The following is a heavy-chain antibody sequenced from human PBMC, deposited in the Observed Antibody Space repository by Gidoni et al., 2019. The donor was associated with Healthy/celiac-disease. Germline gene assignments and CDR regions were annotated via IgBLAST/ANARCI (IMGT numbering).Heavy chain of an antibody. CDR2: ISSSSSYI. V-gene: IGHV3-21*01. J-gene: IGHJ6*02. CDR1: GFTFSGYR. CDR3: ARDLVVVVPAASRPYYYGMDV. Sequence: EVQLVESGGGLAKPGGSLRLYWAASGFTFSGYRMNWVRQAPGKGLEWVSSISSSSSYIYYAVSVKGRFTISRDNAKNSLYLQMNSLRAEDTAVYYCARDLVVVVPAASRPYYYGMDVWGQGTTVTVSS. D-gene: IGHD2-2*01.